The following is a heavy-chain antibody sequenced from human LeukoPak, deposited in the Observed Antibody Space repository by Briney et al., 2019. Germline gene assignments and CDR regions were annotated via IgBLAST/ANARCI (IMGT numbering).Heavy chain of an antibody. CDR1: GFTFSTYG. V-gene: IGHV3-48*04. D-gene: IGHD6-6*01. Sequence: GRSLRLSCAASGFTFSTYGMHWVRQAPGKGLEWVSYISSSGSTIYYADSVKGRFTISRDNAKNSLYLQMNSLRAEDTAVYYCARDAIAARRGNWFDPWGQGTLVTASS. J-gene: IGHJ5*02. CDR2: ISSSGSTI. CDR3: ARDAIAARRGNWFDP.